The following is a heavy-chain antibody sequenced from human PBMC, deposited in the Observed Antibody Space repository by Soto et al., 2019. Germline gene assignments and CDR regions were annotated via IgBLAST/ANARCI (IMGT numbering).Heavy chain of an antibody. CDR3: ASDFAYFDS. J-gene: IGHJ4*02. Sequence: QVQLQESGPGLVKPSETLSLTCTVSGGSFKSGIYSWSWIRQPPGKGLEWIGYVYHTGRTSYNPSLKIRVSMSMDTSKNQFSLNMDSVTAAATAVYFCASDFAYFDSWGQGPLVTVS. CDR2: VYHTGRT. D-gene: IGHD3-3*01. V-gene: IGHV4-61*01. CDR1: GGSFKSGIYS.